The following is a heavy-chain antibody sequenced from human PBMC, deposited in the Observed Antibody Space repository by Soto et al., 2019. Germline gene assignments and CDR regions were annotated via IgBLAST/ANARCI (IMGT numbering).Heavy chain of an antibody. CDR2: ISSTGSYI. J-gene: IGHJ4*02. D-gene: IGHD3-9*01. CDR3: ARDPRIDDILTGYNYFDY. CDR1: GFTFSSFS. V-gene: IGHV3-21*01. Sequence: GRSLRLSCAASGFTFSSFSINWVRQAPGKGLEWVSSISSTGSYIYYADSVKGRFTISRDNAKNSLYLQMTSLRVEDTAVYYCARDPRIDDILTGYNYFDYWGQGTLVTSPQ.